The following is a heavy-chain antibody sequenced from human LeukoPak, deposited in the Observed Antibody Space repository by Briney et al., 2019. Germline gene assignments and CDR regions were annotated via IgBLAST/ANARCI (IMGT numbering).Heavy chain of an antibody. V-gene: IGHV3-7*01. J-gene: IGHJ3*02. CDR1: GFTFSSYW. CDR2: IKQDGSEK. D-gene: IGHD2-2*01. CDR3: ARLGSMSQAFDI. Sequence: WGSLTLSCAASGFTFSSYWMSWVRQAPGKGLEWVANIKQDGSEKYYVYSVKGRFTISRDNAKNSLYLQMNSLRAEDTAVYSCARLGSMSQAFDIWGQGTMVTVSS.